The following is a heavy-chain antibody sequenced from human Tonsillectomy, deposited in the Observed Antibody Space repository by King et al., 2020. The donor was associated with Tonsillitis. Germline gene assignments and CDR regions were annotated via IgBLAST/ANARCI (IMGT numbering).Heavy chain of an antibody. CDR2: IRYDGSNK. CDR1: GFTFSNFG. Sequence: VQLVESGGGVVQPGGSLRLSCATSGFTFSNFGMHWVRQAPGKGLEWVAFIRYDGSNKYYVDSVKGRFTISRDNSKNTLSLQMNSLRAEDTAVYYCAKDTGWMRYHGFDYWGQGTQVTVSS. D-gene: IGHD1-14*01. CDR3: AKDTGWMRYHGFDY. V-gene: IGHV3-30*02. J-gene: IGHJ4*02.